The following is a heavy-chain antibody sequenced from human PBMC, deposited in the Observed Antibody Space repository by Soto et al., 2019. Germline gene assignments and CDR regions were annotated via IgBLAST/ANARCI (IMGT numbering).Heavy chain of an antibody. J-gene: IGHJ6*02. V-gene: IGHV4-34*01. CDR1: GGSFSGYY. CDR2: INHSGST. Sequence: SETLSLTCAVYGGSFSGYYWSWIRQPPGKGLEWIGEINHSGSTNYNPSPKSRVTISVDTSKNQFSLKLSSVTAADTAVYYCARGTAYYDFWSGYSSSPYYYGMDVWGQGTTVT. D-gene: IGHD3-3*01. CDR3: ARGTAYYDFWSGYSSSPYYYGMDV.